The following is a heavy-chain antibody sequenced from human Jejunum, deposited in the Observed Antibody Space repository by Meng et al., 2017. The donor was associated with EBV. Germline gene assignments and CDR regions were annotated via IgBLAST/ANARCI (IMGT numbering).Heavy chain of an antibody. CDR2: ISAGSGDT. CDR3: ARGSSWNRGDY. Sequence: QITRVPSGAEVKKPGALVKVSCKASGYTLTNYTLHWVRQAPGQGLEWMGYISAGSGDTKNSQKFQGRVTFTRDTSASTVYMELSSLRSEDTAMYYCARGSSWNRGDYWGQGTLVTVSS. V-gene: IGHV1-3*01. J-gene: IGHJ4*02. CDR1: GYTLTNYT. D-gene: IGHD6-13*01.